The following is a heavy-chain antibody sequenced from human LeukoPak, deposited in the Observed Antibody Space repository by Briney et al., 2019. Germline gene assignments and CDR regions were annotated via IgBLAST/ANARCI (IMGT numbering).Heavy chain of an antibody. CDR2: ISGSGGNT. J-gene: IGHJ4*02. CDR3: AKSEGGVNTAMAY. V-gene: IGHV3-23*01. CDR1: GFTFSTYA. Sequence: GGTLRLSCAASGFTFSTYAMSWVRQAPGKGLEWVSVISGSGGNTYYPDSVKGGFTISRDNSENTLYLQMTSLSAEDTAVYYCAKSEGGVNTAMAYWGQGTLVTVSS. D-gene: IGHD5-18*01.